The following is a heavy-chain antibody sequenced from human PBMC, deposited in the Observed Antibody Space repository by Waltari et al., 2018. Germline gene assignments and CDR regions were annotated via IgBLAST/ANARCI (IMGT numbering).Heavy chain of an antibody. Sequence: QVQLVQSGAEVKKPGASVKVSCEASGYTFTGRYLHWGRQAPGQGLEWKGRIKPNSGVTDYAQKFQDRVTMTRDTSSSTAYMELSGLRSDDTAVYYCAREATHSYYYFLDVWGKGPRSPSP. CDR3: AREATHSYYYFLDV. CDR2: IKPNSGVT. J-gene: IGHJ6*03. V-gene: IGHV1-2*06. CDR1: GYTFTGRY.